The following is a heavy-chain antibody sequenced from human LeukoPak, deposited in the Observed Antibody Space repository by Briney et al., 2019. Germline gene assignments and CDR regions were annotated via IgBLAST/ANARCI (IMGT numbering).Heavy chain of an antibody. J-gene: IGHJ4*02. CDR3: AKASWVSNADAVL. D-gene: IGHD1-1*01. V-gene: IGHV3-23*01. Sequence: PGGSLRLSCAVSGITLSNYGMSWVRQAPGKGLEWVAGISDRGSRTNYADSVKGRFTISTDHPKNTLYLQMNNLRVEDTAVYYCAKASWVSNADAVLWGQGTVVSV. CDR1: GITLSNYG. CDR2: ISDRGSRT.